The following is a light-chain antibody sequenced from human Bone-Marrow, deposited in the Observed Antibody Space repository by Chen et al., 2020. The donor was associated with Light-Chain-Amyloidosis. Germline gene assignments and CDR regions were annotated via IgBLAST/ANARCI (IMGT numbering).Light chain of an antibody. J-gene: IGLJ2*01. CDR3: QLWDTSTGMV. V-gene: IGLV3-21*02. Sequence: YVVTQPSSVSVAPGQTATITCTADNIGSRHVHWYRRFPGQAPALVVYDDADRPSGIPDRFAGSTSGNTATLAIRGVEAGDEAEYYCQLWDTSTGMVVGGGTKVTVL. CDR1: NIGSRH. CDR2: DDA.